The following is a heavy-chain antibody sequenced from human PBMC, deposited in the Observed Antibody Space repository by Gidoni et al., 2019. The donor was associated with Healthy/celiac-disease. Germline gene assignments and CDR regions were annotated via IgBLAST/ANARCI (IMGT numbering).Heavy chain of an antibody. J-gene: IGHJ6*02. CDR2: IYYSGST. CDR3: ARDRDFWSGYWGNYYGMDV. V-gene: IGHV4-31*03. D-gene: IGHD3-3*01. CDR1: GGSIRSGGYY. Sequence: QVQLQESGPGLVKPSQTLSLTCIVSGGSIRSGGYYWSWIRQHPGKGLEWIGYIYYSGSTYYNPSLKSRVTISVDTSKNQFSLKLSSVTAADTAVYYCARDRDFWSGYWGNYYGMDVWGQGTTVTVSS.